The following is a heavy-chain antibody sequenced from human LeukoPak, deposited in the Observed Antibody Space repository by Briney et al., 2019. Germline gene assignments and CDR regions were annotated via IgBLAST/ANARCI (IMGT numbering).Heavy chain of an antibody. J-gene: IGHJ4*02. V-gene: IGHV3-66*01. CDR3: ARVMSDYGDYVSFDY. Sequence: GGSLRLSCAASGFTVSSNYLNWVRQAPGKGLEWVSVIYSGGSTYYTDSVKGRFTISRDNFKNTVHLQMNSLRAEDTAVYYCARVMSDYGDYVSFDYWGQGTLVTVSS. CDR1: GFTVSSNY. D-gene: IGHD4-17*01. CDR2: IYSGGST.